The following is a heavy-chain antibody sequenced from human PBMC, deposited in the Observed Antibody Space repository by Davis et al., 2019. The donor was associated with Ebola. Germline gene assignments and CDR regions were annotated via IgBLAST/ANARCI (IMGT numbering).Heavy chain of an antibody. D-gene: IGHD2-2*01. Sequence: PGGSLRLSCAASGFTFSSYAMSWVRQAPGKGLEWVSSISGNGGSTYYADSVKGRFTISRDNSKNTLYLQMNSLRAEDTAVYYCAKLGSCSSTSCYPMNDFDYWGQGTLVTVSS. J-gene: IGHJ4*02. CDR3: AKLGSCSSTSCYPMNDFDY. CDR1: GFTFSSYA. V-gene: IGHV3-23*01. CDR2: ISGNGGST.